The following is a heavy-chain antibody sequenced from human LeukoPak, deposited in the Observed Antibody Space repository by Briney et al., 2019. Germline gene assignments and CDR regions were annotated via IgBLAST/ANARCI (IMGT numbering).Heavy chain of an antibody. D-gene: IGHD1-26*01. CDR3: ARDPYSGNYGNYYYYYMDV. CDR2: ITSSSSYI. Sequence: GGSLRLSCAASGFTFSTYNMNWVRHAPGKGLEWISSITSSSSYIYYADSVKGRFTISRDNAKSSLFLQMNNLSPDDTAVYFCARDPYSGNYGNYYYYYMDVWGKGTTVTISS. J-gene: IGHJ6*03. CDR1: GFTFSTYN. V-gene: IGHV3-21*06.